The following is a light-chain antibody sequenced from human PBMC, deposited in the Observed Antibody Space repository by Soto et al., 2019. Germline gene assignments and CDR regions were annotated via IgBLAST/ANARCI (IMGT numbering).Light chain of an antibody. CDR2: GAL. Sequence: EILLTQSPGTLSLSPGERPTLSWRASQTVSSSFLAWYKQKPGQAPRLLIYGALSRATGIPDRFSGSGSGTEFTLTISRLGPEDFELYYCQQYATSPLTFGGGTNVDIK. V-gene: IGKV3-20*01. CDR3: QQYATSPLT. CDR1: QTVSSSF. J-gene: IGKJ4*01.